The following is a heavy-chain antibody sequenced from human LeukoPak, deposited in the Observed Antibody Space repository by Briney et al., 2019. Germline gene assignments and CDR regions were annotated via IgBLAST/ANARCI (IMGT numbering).Heavy chain of an antibody. CDR2: ISGSGGST. Sequence: GGSLRLSCAASGFTFSSYARRWVRQAPGKGLEWVSAISGSGGSTYYADSVKGRFTISRDNSKNTLYLQMNSLRAEDTAAYYCARAPMANYRGGGVDFDPWGQGTLVTVSS. D-gene: IGHD4-11*01. CDR1: GFTFSSYA. V-gene: IGHV3-23*01. CDR3: ARAPMANYRGGGVDFDP. J-gene: IGHJ5*02.